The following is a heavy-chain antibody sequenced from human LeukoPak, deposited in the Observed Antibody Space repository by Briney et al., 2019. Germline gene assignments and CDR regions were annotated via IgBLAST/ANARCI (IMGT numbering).Heavy chain of an antibody. CDR1: RYSFTGHY. D-gene: IGHD3-10*01. CDR3: TRSQFYYGAGSLGFDP. Sequence: ASVKVSCKAFRYSFTGHYIHWLRQAPGQGLEWMGYIDPSSGDTNCAQKFQDRVTMTRDTSVSTAYMELSRLTSDDTAIYFCTRSQFYYGAGSLGFDPWGQGTLVTVSS. J-gene: IGHJ5*02. V-gene: IGHV1-2*02. CDR2: IDPSSGDT.